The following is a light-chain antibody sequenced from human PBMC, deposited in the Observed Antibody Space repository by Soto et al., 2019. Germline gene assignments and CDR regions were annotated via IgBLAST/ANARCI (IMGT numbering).Light chain of an antibody. CDR1: QSVSSSY. CDR2: GAS. CDR3: QQYGSSPRT. J-gene: IGKJ1*01. V-gene: IGKV3-20*01. Sequence: EIVLTQSPGTLSLSPGERATLSCRASQSVSSSYLAWYQQKPGQAPRLLIYGASRRATGIPDRFSGSGSRTDFSLTISRLEPEDFAVYYCQQYGSSPRTFGQGTKVDIK.